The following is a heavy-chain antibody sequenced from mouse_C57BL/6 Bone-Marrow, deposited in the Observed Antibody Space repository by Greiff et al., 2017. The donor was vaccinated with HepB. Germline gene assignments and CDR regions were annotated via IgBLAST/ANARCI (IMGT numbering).Heavy chain of an antibody. CDR2: IYPGDGDT. D-gene: IGHD3-2*02. J-gene: IGHJ3*01. V-gene: IGHV1-82*01. CDR1: GYAFSSSW. CDR3: ARSQTAQARGGFAY. Sequence: VQLQQSGPELVKPGASVKISCKASGYAFSSSWMNWVKQRPGKGLEWIGRIYPGDGDTNYNGKFKGKATLTADKSSSTAYMQLSSLTSEDSAVYFCARSQTAQARGGFAYWGQGTLVTVSA.